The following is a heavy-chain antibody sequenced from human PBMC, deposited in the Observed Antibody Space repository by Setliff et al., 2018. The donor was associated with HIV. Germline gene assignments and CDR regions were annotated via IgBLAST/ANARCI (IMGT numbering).Heavy chain of an antibody. V-gene: IGHV4-31*03. Sequence: SETLSLTCSVSGVSVGSGDYYWHWIRQHPEKALEWIGYIFHSGDTYYNPSLKSRISLSVDTSKNQFSLELTSLTAAHTAVYYCATRPRIAARPFDYWGHGMLVTVSS. CDR3: ATRPRIAARPFDY. CDR1: GVSVGSGDYY. D-gene: IGHD6-6*01. J-gene: IGHJ4*01. CDR2: IFHSGDT.